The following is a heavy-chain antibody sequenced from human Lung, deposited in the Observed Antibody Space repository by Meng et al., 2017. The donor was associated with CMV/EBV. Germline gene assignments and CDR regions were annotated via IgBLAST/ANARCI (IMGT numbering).Heavy chain of an antibody. Sequence: LXCTVSGGSISSYYWSWIRQPPGKGLEWIGYIYYSGSTNYNPSLKSRVTISVDTSKNQFSLKLSSVTAADTAVYYCAREREDIVATGYFDYWRQGTLVTVSS. CDR1: GGSISSYY. D-gene: IGHD5-12*01. V-gene: IGHV4-59*01. J-gene: IGHJ4*02. CDR2: IYYSGST. CDR3: AREREDIVATGYFDY.